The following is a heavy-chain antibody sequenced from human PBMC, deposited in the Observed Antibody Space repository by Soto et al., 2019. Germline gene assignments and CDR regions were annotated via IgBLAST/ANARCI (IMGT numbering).Heavy chain of an antibody. J-gene: IGHJ3*02. V-gene: IGHV4-39*01. D-gene: IGHD3-9*01. CDR3: GSIPYDYDILTGYLARAAFDI. CDR2: IYYSGST. Sequence: SETLSLTCTVSGGSISSSSDYWGWIRQPPGKGLEWIGSIYYSGSTYYNPSLKSRVTISVDTSKNQFSLKLSSVTAADTAVYYCGSIPYDYDILTGYLARAAFDIWGQGTMVTVSS. CDR1: GGSISSSSDY.